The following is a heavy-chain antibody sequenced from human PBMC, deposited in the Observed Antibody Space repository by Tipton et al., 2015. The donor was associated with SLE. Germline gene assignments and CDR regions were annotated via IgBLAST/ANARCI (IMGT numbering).Heavy chain of an antibody. CDR3: ALGAAAANFDY. CDR1: GGSISSYY. V-gene: IGHV4-59*08. Sequence: TLSLTCTVSGGSISSYYWSWIRQPPGKGLEWIGYIYYSGSTNYNPSLKSRVTISVDTSKNQFSLKLRSVTAADTAVYYCALGAAAANFDYWGQGTLVTVSS. D-gene: IGHD6-13*01. CDR2: IYYSGST. J-gene: IGHJ4*02.